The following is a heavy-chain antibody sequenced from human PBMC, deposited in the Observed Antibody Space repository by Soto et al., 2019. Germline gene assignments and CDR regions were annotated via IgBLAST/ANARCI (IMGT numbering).Heavy chain of an antibody. J-gene: IGHJ4*02. V-gene: IGHV4-59*12. CDR3: ANTMIVVEHYDY. CDR1: GDSISSYS. D-gene: IGHD3-22*01. Sequence: SETLSLTCTVSGDSISSYSWSWIRQPPGKGLEWVGYMYNSGTINNNPSLKSRVTISVDTSKNQFSLKLSSVTAADTAVYYCANTMIVVEHYDYWGQGTLVTVSS. CDR2: MYNSGTI.